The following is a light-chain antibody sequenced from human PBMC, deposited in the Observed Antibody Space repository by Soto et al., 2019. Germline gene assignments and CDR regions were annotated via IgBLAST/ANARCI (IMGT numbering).Light chain of an antibody. CDR3: QQCGSTPRT. CDR2: AAS. J-gene: IGKJ1*01. CDR1: QSISNH. V-gene: IGKV1-39*01. Sequence: LTKYTSSLSASIEDRVVIACRASQSISNHLNWYQQKPGKAPKLLIFAASSLQSGVPSRFSGSRSGPDFTLTISRLEPEDFAAYYCQQCGSTPRTFGQGTKVDI.